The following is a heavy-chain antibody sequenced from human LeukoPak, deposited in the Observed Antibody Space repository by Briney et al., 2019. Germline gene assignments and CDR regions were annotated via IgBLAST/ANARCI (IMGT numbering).Heavy chain of an antibody. CDR2: IYYSGTT. D-gene: IGHD3-16*02. CDR3: ARGRQVVNVWGSYRYIQPYFDY. V-gene: IGHV4-39*07. CDR1: GGSISSSPYY. Sequence: SETLSLTCTVSGGSISSSPYYWGWIRQPPGKGLEWIGSIYYSGTTNYNPSLKSRVTISVDTSKNQFSLKLSSVTAADTAVYYCARGRQVVNVWGSYRYIQPYFDYWGQGTLVTVSS. J-gene: IGHJ4*02.